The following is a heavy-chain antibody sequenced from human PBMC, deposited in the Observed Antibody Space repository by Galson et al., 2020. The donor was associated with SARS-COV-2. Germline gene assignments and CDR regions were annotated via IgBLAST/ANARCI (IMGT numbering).Heavy chain of an antibody. Sequence: SETLSLTCTVSGGFIGSGNYYWGWIRQHPGKGLEWIGYIHYSGTTYYNPSLKSRVGISIETSESPFSLNLNSVTAADTAVYFCARSVGGYTNWFDSWGPGTLVTVSS. J-gene: IGHJ5*01. D-gene: IGHD1-1*01. CDR1: GGFIGSGNYY. V-gene: IGHV4-31*03. CDR3: ARSVGGYTNWFDS. CDR2: IHYSGTT.